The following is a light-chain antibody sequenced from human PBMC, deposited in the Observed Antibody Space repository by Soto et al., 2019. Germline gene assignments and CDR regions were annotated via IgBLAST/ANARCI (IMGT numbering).Light chain of an antibody. V-gene: IGLV4-69*01. J-gene: IGLJ3*02. Sequence: QLVLTQSPSASASLGASVKLTCTLSSGHSSYAIAWHQQQPEKGPRYLMKLNSDGSHSKGDGIPDRFSGSSSGAERYLTISSLHSEDDADYYCQTWGTGPWVFGGGTKLTVL. CDR2: LNSDGSH. CDR3: QTWGTGPWV. CDR1: SGHSSYA.